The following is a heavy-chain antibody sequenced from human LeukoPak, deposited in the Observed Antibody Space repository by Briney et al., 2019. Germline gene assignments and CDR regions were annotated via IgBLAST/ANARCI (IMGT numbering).Heavy chain of an antibody. Sequence: PSETLSLTCTVSGGSISSSSYYWGWIRQPPGKGLEWIGSIYYSGSTYYNPSLKSRVTISVDTSKNQFSLKLSSVTAADTAVYYCASTNYDTLTGLDYWGQGTLVTVSS. CDR1: GGSISSSSYY. CDR2: IYYSGST. V-gene: IGHV4-39*01. J-gene: IGHJ4*02. CDR3: ASTNYDTLTGLDY. D-gene: IGHD3-9*01.